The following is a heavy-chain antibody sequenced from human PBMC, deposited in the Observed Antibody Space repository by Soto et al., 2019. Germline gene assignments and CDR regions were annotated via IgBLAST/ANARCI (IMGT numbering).Heavy chain of an antibody. CDR1: GGSFSGYY. Sequence: PSETLSLTCAVYGGSFSGYYWSWIRQPPGKGLEWIGEINHSGSTNYNPSLKSRVTISVDTSKNQFSLKLSSVTAADTAVYYCVRVLLWFLPQITGAFDPWGQGTLVTVSS. CDR3: VRVLLWFLPQITGAFDP. D-gene: IGHD3-10*01. V-gene: IGHV4-34*01. J-gene: IGHJ5*02. CDR2: INHSGST.